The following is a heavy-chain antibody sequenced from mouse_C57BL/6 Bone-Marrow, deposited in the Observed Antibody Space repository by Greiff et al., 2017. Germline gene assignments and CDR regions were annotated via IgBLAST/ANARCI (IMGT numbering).Heavy chain of an antibody. Sequence: VQLQRSGAELVKPGASVKLSCTASGFNIKDYYIHWVKQRTEQGLEWIGRIDPEDGETKYAPTFQDKATITADTSSNTAYLQLSSLTSEDTAVYYCTRSLIYYGTNYWGQGTTLTVSS. CDR2: IDPEDGET. CDR1: GFNIKDYY. J-gene: IGHJ2*01. CDR3: TRSLIYYGTNY. V-gene: IGHV14-2*01. D-gene: IGHD1-1*01.